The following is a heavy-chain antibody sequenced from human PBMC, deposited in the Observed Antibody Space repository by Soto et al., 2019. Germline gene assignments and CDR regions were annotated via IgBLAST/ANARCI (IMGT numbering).Heavy chain of an antibody. Sequence: GGSLRLSCSASGFTFSNYAMHWVRQAPGKGQEYVLGISTNGGSTYYADSVKGRFTISRDNSKNTLYLQMSSLRAEDTAVDYCVRELYEKRPFDYGGQGTVVTVS. CDR3: VRELYEKRPFDY. D-gene: IGHD2-15*01. CDR1: GFTFSNYA. J-gene: IGHJ4*02. V-gene: IGHV3-64D*06. CDR2: ISTNGGST.